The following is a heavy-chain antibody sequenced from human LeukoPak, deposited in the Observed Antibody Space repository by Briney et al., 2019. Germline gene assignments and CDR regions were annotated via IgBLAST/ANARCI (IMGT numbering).Heavy chain of an antibody. CDR2: IDSGGGT. D-gene: IGHD1-26*01. CDR1: GFTVSSKY. Sequence: GGSLRLSCAASGFTVSSKYMSWVRQAPGKGLEWVSVIDSGGGTYYADSVKGRFTISRDNSKNTLFLQVNSLRAEDTAVYYCARGGDIVGASRSAFDIWGQGTMVTVSS. J-gene: IGHJ3*02. V-gene: IGHV3-53*01. CDR3: ARGGDIVGASRSAFDI.